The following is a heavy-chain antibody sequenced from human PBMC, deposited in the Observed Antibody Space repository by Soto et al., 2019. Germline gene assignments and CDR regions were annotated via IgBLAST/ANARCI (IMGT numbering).Heavy chain of an antibody. V-gene: IGHV3-49*03. CDR2: ITSKAYGGTP. J-gene: IGHJ3*02. CDR3: TRLPPEYRGLDAFDI. CDR1: GFTFGYYA. Sequence: GGSLRLSCTGSGFTFGYYAMIWFRQAPGKGLEWVGFITSKAYGGTPEYAASVEGRFTISRDDSKNIAYLQMNNLETGDTAVYYCTRLPPEYRGLDAFDIWGQGTMVIVSS. D-gene: IGHD2-2*01.